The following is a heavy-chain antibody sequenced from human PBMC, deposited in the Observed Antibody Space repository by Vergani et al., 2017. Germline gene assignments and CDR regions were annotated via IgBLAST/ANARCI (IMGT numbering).Heavy chain of an antibody. CDR1: GHSFTSYW. J-gene: IGHJ6*02. V-gene: IGHV5-10-1*01. CDR2: IEPSDSYT. CDR3: ARGGIYGMDV. Sequence: EVPLVQSGAEVKTPGESLRISCKGSGHSFTSYWISWVRQRPGKGLEWMGRIEPSDSYTNYSPSFQGHVTISADKSISTAYLQWSRLKASDTAMYYCARGGIYGMDVWGQGTTVTVSS. D-gene: IGHD2-15*01.